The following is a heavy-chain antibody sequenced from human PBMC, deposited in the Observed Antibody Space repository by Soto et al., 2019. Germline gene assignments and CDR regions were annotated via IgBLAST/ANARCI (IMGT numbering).Heavy chain of an antibody. CDR2: IYYSGST. CDR1: GGSISSYY. V-gene: IGHV4-59*01. J-gene: IGHJ2*01. D-gene: IGHD3-22*01. CDR3: ARDLDYYDSSGRRIWYFDL. Sequence: SETLSLTCTVSGGSISSYYWSWIRQPPGKXLEWIGYIYYSGSTNYNPSLKSRVTISVDTSKNQFSLKLSSVTAADTAVYYCARDLDYYDSSGRRIWYFDLWGRGPLVTVSS.